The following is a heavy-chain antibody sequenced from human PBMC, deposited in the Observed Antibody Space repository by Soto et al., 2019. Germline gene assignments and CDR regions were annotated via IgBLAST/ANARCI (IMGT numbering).Heavy chain of an antibody. J-gene: IGHJ4*02. CDR2: IIPIFGTA. D-gene: IGHD3-22*01. CDR1: GGTFSSYA. V-gene: IGHV1-69*13. CDR3: ARPNYYDSQPGFDY. Sequence: ASVKVSCKASGGTFSSYAISWVRQAPGQGLEWMGGIIPIFGTANYAQKFQGRVTITADESTSTAYMELSSLRSEDTAVYYCARPNYYDSQPGFDYWGQGTLVTVSS.